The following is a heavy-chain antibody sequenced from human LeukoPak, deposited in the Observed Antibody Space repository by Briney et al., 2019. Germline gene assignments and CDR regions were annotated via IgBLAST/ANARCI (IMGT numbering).Heavy chain of an antibody. CDR3: AKDMAAYYYASGNIDY. Sequence: GGSLRLSCAASGFTFSTYVMSWVRQAPGKGLEWVSTISGSGGSSHYADSVKGRFTISRDNSKNTLDLQMNSLRAEDTALYYCAKDMAAYYYASGNIDYWGQGTLVTVSS. J-gene: IGHJ4*02. CDR1: GFTFSTYV. D-gene: IGHD3-10*01. CDR2: ISGSGGSS. V-gene: IGHV3-23*01.